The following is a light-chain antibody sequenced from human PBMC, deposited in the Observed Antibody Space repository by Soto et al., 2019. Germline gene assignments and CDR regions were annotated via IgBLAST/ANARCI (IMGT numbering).Light chain of an antibody. CDR3: LQDYNYPWA. CDR1: QSVSGW. V-gene: IGKV1-5*01. CDR2: DAS. Sequence: DIQMTQSPSTLSGSLGYTCTVTCLASQSVSGWLAWYQQKPGKAPKLLVYDASTLQSGVASRFSGSGSGTDFTLTISSLQPEDFATYYCLQDYNYPWAFGQGTKVDIK. J-gene: IGKJ1*01.